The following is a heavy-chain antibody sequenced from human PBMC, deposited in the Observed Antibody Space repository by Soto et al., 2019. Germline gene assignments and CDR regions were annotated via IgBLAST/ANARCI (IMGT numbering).Heavy chain of an antibody. D-gene: IGHD3-3*01. CDR2: IYYSGST. J-gene: IGHJ3*02. CDR3: AREGLRFLEWLLYPNAFDI. CDR1: GGSISSGDYY. V-gene: IGHV4-30-4*01. Sequence: SETLSLTCTVSGGSISSGDYYWSWIRQPPGKGLEWIGYIYYSGSTYYNPSLKSRVTISVDTSKSQFSLKLGSVTAADTAVYYCAREGLRFLEWLLYPNAFDIWGQGTMVTVSS.